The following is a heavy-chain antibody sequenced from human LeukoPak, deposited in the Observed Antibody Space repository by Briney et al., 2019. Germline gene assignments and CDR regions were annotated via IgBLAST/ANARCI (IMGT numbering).Heavy chain of an antibody. Sequence: PGGSLRLSCAASGFTFSSYWMSWVRQAPGKGLEWVANIKQDGSEKYCVDSVKGRFTISRDNAKNSLYLQMNSLRAEDTAVYYCARESYDSTPDYWGQGTLVTVSS. CDR2: IKQDGSEK. CDR3: ARESYDSTPDY. V-gene: IGHV3-7*01. D-gene: IGHD3-22*01. CDR1: GFTFSSYW. J-gene: IGHJ4*02.